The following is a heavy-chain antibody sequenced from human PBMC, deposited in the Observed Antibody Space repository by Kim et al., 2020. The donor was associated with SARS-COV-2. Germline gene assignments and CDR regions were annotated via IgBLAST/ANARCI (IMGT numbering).Heavy chain of an antibody. CDR1: GDIFTNYG. CDR3: SRDRTNIFDGGY. D-gene: IGHD2-8*01. V-gene: IGHV1-18*01. J-gene: IGHJ1*01. Sequence: ASVKVSCKASGDIFTNYGFIWVRQAPGQGLEWMGWISAYSGEKNYAPRFQGRIVMTTETSTTTVYTELSSLTYDDTAVYYWSRDRTNIFDGGYWGQGTLV. CDR2: ISAYSGEK.